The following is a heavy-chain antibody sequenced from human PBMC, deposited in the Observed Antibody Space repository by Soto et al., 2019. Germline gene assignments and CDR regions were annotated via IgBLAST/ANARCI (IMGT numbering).Heavy chain of an antibody. J-gene: IGHJ5*02. CDR1: GGSISSGGYY. CDR2: INHSGST. Sequence: SETLSLTCTVSGGSISSGGYYWSWIRQHPGKGLEWIGEINHSGSTNYNPSLKSRVTISVDTSKNQFSLKLSSVTAADTAVYYCARGGTRPAYYDILTGYSPWGQGTLVTVSS. V-gene: IGHV4-31*03. CDR3: ARGGTRPAYYDILTGYSP. D-gene: IGHD3-9*01.